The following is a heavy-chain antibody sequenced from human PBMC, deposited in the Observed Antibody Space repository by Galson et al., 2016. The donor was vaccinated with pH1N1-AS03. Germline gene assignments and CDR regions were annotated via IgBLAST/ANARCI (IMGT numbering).Heavy chain of an antibody. CDR3: ARHVGGSYPNNVDS. CDR2: IYFRGAT. D-gene: IGHD1-26*01. V-gene: IGHV4-39*07. Sequence: LSLTCTVSGDSISSTSYYWGWIRQPPGKGLEWIGTIYFRGATYYSPSLKSRVTISIDSSKNLFSLSLSSVTAADTAVYYCARHVGGSYPNNVDSWGQGTLVIVSS. J-gene: IGHJ4*02. CDR1: GDSISSTSYY.